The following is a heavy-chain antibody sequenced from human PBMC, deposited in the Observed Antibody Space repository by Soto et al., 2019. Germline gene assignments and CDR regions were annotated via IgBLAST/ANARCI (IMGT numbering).Heavy chain of an antibody. V-gene: IGHV3-30-3*01. Sequence: QEQLVASGGGVVQPGRSLSLSCVASEFTFDSYSMSCVRQAPGSGKEGVAITSYDGHNNHYADSVKGRFTISRDNSKNTLYRQMNALRPEDTAVYNCARDRGVWRRWLQPATSDIWGEGTTVTVSS. CDR3: ARDRGVWRRWLQPATSDI. J-gene: IGHJ3*02. CDR1: EFTFDSYS. D-gene: IGHD5-18*01. CDR2: TSYDGHNN.